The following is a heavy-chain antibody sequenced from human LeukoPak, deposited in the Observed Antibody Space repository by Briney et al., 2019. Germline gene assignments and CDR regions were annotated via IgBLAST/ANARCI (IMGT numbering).Heavy chain of an antibody. CDR3: ARVAEAAAFDS. J-gene: IGHJ4*02. CDR1: GFSFSTYN. Sequence: GGSLRLSCAASGFSFSTYNMNWVRQAPGKGLEWVSSISRNSRYIYYADSMRGRFTISRDNAKNSLYLQMNSLRPEDTAVYYCARVAEAAAFDSWGQGTLVTVSS. V-gene: IGHV3-21*06. D-gene: IGHD6-13*01. CDR2: ISRNSRYI.